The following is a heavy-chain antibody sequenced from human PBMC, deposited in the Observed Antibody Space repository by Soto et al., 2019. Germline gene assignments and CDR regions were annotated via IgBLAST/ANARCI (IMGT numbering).Heavy chain of an antibody. CDR2: IYHSGNT. D-gene: IGHD2-2*02. V-gene: IGHV4-31*03. Sequence: TLSLTCTVSGGSITTGGSYWSWIRQHPGKGLEWSGNIYHSGNTYYNPSLKSRLTISVDTSKNHCSLMVDSVTAADTAVYYCARARFQVLYGKPYFDSWGQGTLVTVSS. CDR1: GGSITTGGSY. CDR3: ARARFQVLYGKPYFDS. J-gene: IGHJ4*02.